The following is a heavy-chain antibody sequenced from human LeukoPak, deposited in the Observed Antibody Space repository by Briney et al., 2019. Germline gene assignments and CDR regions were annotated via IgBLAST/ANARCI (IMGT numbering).Heavy chain of an antibody. D-gene: IGHD2-15*01. CDR2: IGAAGGSK. J-gene: IGHJ4*02. Sequence: SGGSLRLSCAASGFTFSDYYMSWVRQAPGKGLEWVSSIGAAGGSKNYADSVKGRFTISRDNSKSTLYLQMSSLSPDDTAVYYCAKGGGLSCYDYWGQGTLVTVSS. CDR1: GFTFSDYY. CDR3: AKGGGLSCYDY. V-gene: IGHV3-23*01.